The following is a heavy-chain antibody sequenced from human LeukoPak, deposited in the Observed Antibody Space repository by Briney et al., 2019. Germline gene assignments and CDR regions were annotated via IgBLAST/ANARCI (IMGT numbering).Heavy chain of an antibody. Sequence: GGSLRLSCAASGFTFSSYWMSWVRRAPGKGLEWVANIKQDGSEKYYVDSVKGRFTISRDNAKNSLYLQMNSLRAEDTAVYYCARDFPWSGYYTPPALDYWGQGTLVTVSS. CDR2: IKQDGSEK. J-gene: IGHJ4*02. D-gene: IGHD3-3*01. CDR3: ARDFPWSGYYTPPALDY. V-gene: IGHV3-7*01. CDR1: GFTFSSYW.